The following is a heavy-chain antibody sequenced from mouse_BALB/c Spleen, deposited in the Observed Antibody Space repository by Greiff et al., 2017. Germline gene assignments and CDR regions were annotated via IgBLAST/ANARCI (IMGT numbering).Heavy chain of an antibody. D-gene: IGHD2-4*01. V-gene: IGHV1S137*01. Sequence: VQLQQSGAELVRPGVSVKISCKGSGYTFTDYAMHWVKQSHAKSLEWIGVISTYYGDASYNQKLKGKATMTVDKSSSTAYMELARLTSEDSAIYYCARPIYYDYAYAMDYWGQGTSVTVSS. CDR2: ISTYYGDA. J-gene: IGHJ4*01. CDR1: GYTFTDYA. CDR3: ARPIYYDYAYAMDY.